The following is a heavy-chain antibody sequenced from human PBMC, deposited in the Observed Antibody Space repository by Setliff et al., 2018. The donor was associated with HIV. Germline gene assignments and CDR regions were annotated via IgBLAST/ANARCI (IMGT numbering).Heavy chain of an antibody. Sequence: SETLSLTCTVSGGSISSYYWGRIRQPPGKGLEWIGYIYTSGSTNYNPSLKSRVTISLDTSKNQFSLKLTSVTAADTAVYYCARLSGDYYYFDYWGQGTLVTVSS. D-gene: IGHD2-21*02. CDR1: GGSISSYY. CDR3: ARLSGDYYYFDY. V-gene: IGHV4-4*09. J-gene: IGHJ4*02. CDR2: IYTSGST.